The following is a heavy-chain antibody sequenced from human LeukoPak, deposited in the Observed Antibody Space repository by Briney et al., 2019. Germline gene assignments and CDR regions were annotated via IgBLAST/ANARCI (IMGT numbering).Heavy chain of an antibody. D-gene: IGHD2-2*01. CDR1: GYTFTSYD. Sequence: ASVKVSCKASGYTFTSYDINWVRQATGQGLEWMGWMNPNSGNTGYAQKFQGRVTMTRNASISTAYMELSSLRSEDTAVYYCARGGHPSTYENWFDPWGQGTLVTVSS. V-gene: IGHV1-8*01. CDR2: MNPNSGNT. CDR3: ARGGHPSTYENWFDP. J-gene: IGHJ5*02.